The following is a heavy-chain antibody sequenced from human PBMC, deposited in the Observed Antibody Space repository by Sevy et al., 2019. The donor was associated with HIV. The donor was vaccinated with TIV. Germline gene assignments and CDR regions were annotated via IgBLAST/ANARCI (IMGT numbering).Heavy chain of an antibody. J-gene: IGHJ3*02. CDR1: GFTFSDYY. CDR2: ISSSSSYT. D-gene: IGHD3-22*01. Sequence: GGSLRLSCAASGFTFSDYYMSWIRQAPGKGLEWVSYISSSSSYTNYADSVKGRFTISRDNAKNSLYLQMNSLRAEDTAVYYCAGDQSVIDDSSGYYSIDAFDIWGQGTMVTVSS. V-gene: IGHV3-11*06. CDR3: AGDQSVIDDSSGYYSIDAFDI.